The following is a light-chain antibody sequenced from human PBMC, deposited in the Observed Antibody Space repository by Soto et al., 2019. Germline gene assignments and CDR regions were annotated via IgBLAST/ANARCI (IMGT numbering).Light chain of an antibody. V-gene: IGLV1-40*01. CDR3: QSYDSSLSGSV. CDR2: GNN. CDR1: SSNIGAGYD. Sequence: QSVLTQPPSVSGAPGQRITISCTGTSSNIGAGYDVHWYQQLPGTAPKLLIYGNNNRPSGVPDRVSGSKSGTSASLAITGLHPEDEADYYCQSYDSSLSGSVFGGGTQLTVL. J-gene: IGLJ7*01.